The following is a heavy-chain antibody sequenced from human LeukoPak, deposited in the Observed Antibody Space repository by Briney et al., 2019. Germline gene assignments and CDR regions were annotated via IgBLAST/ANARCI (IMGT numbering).Heavy chain of an antibody. J-gene: IGHJ4*02. CDR1: GFTVSSNY. Sequence: PGGSLRLSCAASGFTVSSNYMSWVRQAPGKGLEWVSVIYSGGSTYYADSVKGRFTISRDNSKNTLYLQMNSLRAEDTAVYYCARVQWELVFDYWGQGTLVTVSS. CDR2: IYSGGST. V-gene: IGHV3-53*01. CDR3: ARVQWELVFDY. D-gene: IGHD1-26*01.